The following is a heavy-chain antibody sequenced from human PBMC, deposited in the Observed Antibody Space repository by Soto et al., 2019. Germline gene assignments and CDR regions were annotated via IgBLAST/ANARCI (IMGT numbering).Heavy chain of an antibody. V-gene: IGHV1-18*01. CDR1: GYTYTSYG. D-gene: IGHD6-19*01. Sequence: ASVKVSCKASGYTYTSYGISWVRQDPGQGLEWMGWISAYNGNTNYAQKLQGRVTMTTDTSTSTAYMELRSLRSDDTAVYYCARDEAVAGTLGYWGQGTLVTVSS. CDR2: ISAYNGNT. CDR3: ARDEAVAGTLGY. J-gene: IGHJ4*02.